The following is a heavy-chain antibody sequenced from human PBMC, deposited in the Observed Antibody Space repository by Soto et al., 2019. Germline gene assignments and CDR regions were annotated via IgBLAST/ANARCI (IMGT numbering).Heavy chain of an antibody. CDR2: ISWNDER. CDR3: AHRPPKYSTAWLAFDF. V-gene: IGHV2-5*01. Sequence: KESGPTLVTPTQTLTLTCTVSGFSLTTHEVGVGWIRQPPGKALEWLAFISWNDERRYSPSLKRRLTITKDTSKNQVVLTMANVDPADTGTYFCAHRPPKYSTAWLAFDFWGQGTTVAVSS. D-gene: IGHD5-18*01. CDR1: GFSLTTHEVG. J-gene: IGHJ3*01.